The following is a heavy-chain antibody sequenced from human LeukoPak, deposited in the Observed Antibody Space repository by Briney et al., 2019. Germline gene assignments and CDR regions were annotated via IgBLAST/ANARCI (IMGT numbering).Heavy chain of an antibody. D-gene: IGHD2-15*01. CDR2: IYTSGDT. Sequence: PSETLSLTCTVSGGSISTYYWSWIRQPPGKGLEWIGRIYTSGDTNYNATLSSRVAMSLDTSRNQFSLKLRSVTAADTAVYYCARSISSYSYFDFWGQGTLVTVSS. V-gene: IGHV4-4*07. CDR1: GGSISTYY. CDR3: ARSISSYSYFDF. J-gene: IGHJ4*02.